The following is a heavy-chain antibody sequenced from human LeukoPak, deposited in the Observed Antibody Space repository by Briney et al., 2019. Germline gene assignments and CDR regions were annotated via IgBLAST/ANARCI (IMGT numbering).Heavy chain of an antibody. Sequence: GGSLRLSCSASGFTFSSYAMHWVRQAPGKGLEYVSAIVSNAGSTYYADSVKGRFTISRDNSKNTLYLQMNSLRAEDTAVYYCADSNYWYPVDYWGQGTLVTVSS. CDR1: GFTFSSYA. D-gene: IGHD4-11*01. CDR2: IVSNAGST. CDR3: ADSNYWYPVDY. J-gene: IGHJ4*02. V-gene: IGHV3-64*04.